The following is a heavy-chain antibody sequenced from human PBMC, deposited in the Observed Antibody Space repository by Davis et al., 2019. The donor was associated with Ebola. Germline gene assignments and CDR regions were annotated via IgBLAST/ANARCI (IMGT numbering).Heavy chain of an antibody. V-gene: IGHV3-23*01. CDR2: LSGSGGTT. CDR3: AKYFASGSYYHFDS. Sequence: GGSLRLSCAASGFTLSDYAMSWVRQAPGKGLEWVSILSGSGGTTYYADSVKGRFTISRDNSKNTLYLQMNSLRAEDTAVYYCAKYFASGSYYHFDSWGQGTLVSVSS. D-gene: IGHD3-10*01. J-gene: IGHJ4*02. CDR1: GFTLSDYA.